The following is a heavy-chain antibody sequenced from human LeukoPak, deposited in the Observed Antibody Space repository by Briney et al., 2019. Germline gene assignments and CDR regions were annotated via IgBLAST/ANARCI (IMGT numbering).Heavy chain of an antibody. Sequence: SETLSLTCTVSGGSISSYQWGWIRQPPGKGLEWIGYISYSGFTNYNPSLKSRVTISLDTSKNQFSLKLTSVTAADTAVYYCAGHHPRNTVDFWGQGTLVTVSS. J-gene: IGHJ4*02. CDR1: GGSISSYQ. CDR3: AGHHPRNTVDF. CDR2: ISYSGFT. V-gene: IGHV4-59*08. D-gene: IGHD2/OR15-2a*01.